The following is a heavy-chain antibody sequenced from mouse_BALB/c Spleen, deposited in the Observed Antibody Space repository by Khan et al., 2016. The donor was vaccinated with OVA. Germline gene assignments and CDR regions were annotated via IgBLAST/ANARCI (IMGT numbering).Heavy chain of an antibody. V-gene: IGHV1-7*01. CDR1: GYSFTSYW. CDR2: IIPTSGYT. J-gene: IGHJ2*01. Sequence: QVPLQQSGAELVKPGASLTMSCKASGYSFTSYWMYWVLQRLGQGLLWFGYIIPTSGYTTYNEKFKDQATLSDANSPSTLYMPLRSVTSEDSAVYYCARDRIDYWGQGTTLTVSS. CDR3: ARDRIDY.